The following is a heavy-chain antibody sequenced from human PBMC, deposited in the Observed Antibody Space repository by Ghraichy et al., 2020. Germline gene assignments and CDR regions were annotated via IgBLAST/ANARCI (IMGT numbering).Heavy chain of an antibody. CDR3: ARELTYCSSTSCYGDAFDI. Sequence: ALIWFDGTSKYYADSVKGRFPISSDNSKTTLYLPMNSLRAEDTAMYYCARELTYCSSTSCYGDAFDIWGQGTMVTVS. D-gene: IGHD2-2*01. V-gene: IGHV3-33*01. J-gene: IGHJ3*02. CDR2: IWFDGTSK.